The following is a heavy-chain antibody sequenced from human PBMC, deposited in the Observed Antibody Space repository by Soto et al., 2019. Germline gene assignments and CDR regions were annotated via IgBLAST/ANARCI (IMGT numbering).Heavy chain of an antibody. J-gene: IGHJ4*02. CDR2: HNGYNGQT. D-gene: IGHD5-12*01. Sequence: ASVKVSCKASENTFSTYLVHWVRQVHGQGLEWMGWHNGYNGQTEYSQKFQGRVTMTRDTSISTAYMELSRLRSDDTAVYYCAGRSGYDWWYFDYWGQGTLVTVSS. V-gene: IGHV1-2*02. CDR3: AGRSGYDWWYFDY. CDR1: ENTFSTYL.